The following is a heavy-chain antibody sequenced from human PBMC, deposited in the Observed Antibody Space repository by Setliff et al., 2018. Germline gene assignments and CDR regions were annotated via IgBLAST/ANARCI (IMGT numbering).Heavy chain of an antibody. V-gene: IGHV4-39*07. CDR2: IYYSGTT. CDR1: GGSISSSDFY. CDR3: ARDRSTVIRGVTSFFYYYMDV. J-gene: IGHJ6*03. D-gene: IGHD3-10*01. Sequence: PSETLSLTCTVSGGSISSSDFYWGWIRQPPGKGLEWIGSIYYSGTTYYNPSLKSPVTMSVDTSKNQFSLKLRSVTAADTAVYYCARDRSTVIRGVTSFFYYYMDVWGGGTPVTVSS.